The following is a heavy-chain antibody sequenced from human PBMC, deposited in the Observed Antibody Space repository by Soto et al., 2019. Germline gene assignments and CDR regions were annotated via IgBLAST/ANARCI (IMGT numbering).Heavy chain of an antibody. D-gene: IGHD3-22*01. J-gene: IGHJ4*02. CDR2: ISAYNGNT. CDR1: GYTFTSYG. Sequence: ASVKVSCKASGYTFTSYGISWVRQAPGQGLEWMGWISAYNGNTNYAQKLQGRVTMTTDTSTSTAYMELRSLRSDDTAVYYCARDSSYYYDSSGYYYTIDYWGQGTLVTVSS. CDR3: ARDSSYYYDSSGYYYTIDY. V-gene: IGHV1-18*01.